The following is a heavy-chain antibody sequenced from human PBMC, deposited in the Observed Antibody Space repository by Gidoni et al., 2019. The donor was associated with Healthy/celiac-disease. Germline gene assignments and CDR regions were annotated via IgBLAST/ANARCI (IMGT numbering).Heavy chain of an antibody. J-gene: IGHJ5*02. V-gene: IGHV3-21*01. CDR3: ARDRKLELRWGRRPDNWFDP. CDR1: GFTFSSSS. CDR2: ISSSSSYI. Sequence: EVQLVESGGGLVKPGGSLGLSCAASGFTFSSSSMNWVRQAPGKGLEWVSSISSSSSYIYYADSVKGRFTISRDNAKNSLYLQMNSLRAEDTAVYYCARDRKLELRWGRRPDNWFDPWGQGTLVTVSS. D-gene: IGHD1-7*01.